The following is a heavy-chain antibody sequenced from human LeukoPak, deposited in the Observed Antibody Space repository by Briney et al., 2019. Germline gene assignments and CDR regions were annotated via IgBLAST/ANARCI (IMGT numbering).Heavy chain of an antibody. D-gene: IGHD3-22*01. CDR2: IYHSGST. CDR1: GGSISSGGYS. CDR3: ARERGAENYYDSSGYYSDAFDI. V-gene: IGHV4-30-2*01. J-gene: IGHJ3*02. Sequence: PSETLSLTCAVSGGSISSGGYSWSWIRQPPGKGLEWIGYIYHSGSTYYNPSLKSRVTISVDRSKNQFSLKLSSVTAADTAVYYCARERGAENYYDSSGYYSDAFDIWGQGTKVTVSS.